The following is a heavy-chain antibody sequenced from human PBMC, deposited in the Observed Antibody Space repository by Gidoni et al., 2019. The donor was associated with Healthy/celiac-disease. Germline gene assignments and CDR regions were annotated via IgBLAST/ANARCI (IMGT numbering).Heavy chain of an antibody. J-gene: IGHJ6*03. Sequence: QVQLVESGGGVVKPGRSLRLSCAASGFTFSRYGMHWVRQAPCKGLEWLAVIWYDGSNKYYADSVKGRFTISRDNSKNTLYLQMNSLRAEDTAVYYCARAGYDILTGYVFYYYYYYMDVWGKGTTVTVSS. CDR1: GFTFSRYG. D-gene: IGHD3-9*01. CDR3: ARAGYDILTGYVFYYYYYYMDV. V-gene: IGHV3-33*01. CDR2: IWYDGSNK.